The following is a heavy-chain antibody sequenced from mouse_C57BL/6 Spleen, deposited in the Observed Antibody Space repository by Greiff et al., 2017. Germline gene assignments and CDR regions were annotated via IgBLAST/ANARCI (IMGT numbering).Heavy chain of an antibody. Sequence: QVQLQQSGPELVKPGASVKISCKASGYAFSSSWMNWVKQRPGKGLEWIGRIYPGDGDTNYNGKFKGKATLTAAKSSSTAYMQLSSLTSEDSAVYFCAREGYYIDYWGQGTTLTVSS. J-gene: IGHJ2*01. CDR3: AREGYYIDY. CDR2: IYPGDGDT. V-gene: IGHV1-82*01. CDR1: GYAFSSSW.